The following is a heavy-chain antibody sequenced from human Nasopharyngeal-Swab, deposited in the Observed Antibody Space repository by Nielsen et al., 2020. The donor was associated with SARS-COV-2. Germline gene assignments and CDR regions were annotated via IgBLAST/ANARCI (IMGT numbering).Heavy chain of an antibody. D-gene: IGHD3-16*01. Sequence: WIRQPPGKGLEGSGSIYYRGSTYYNPSLKSRVTISVDTSKNQFSLKLSSVTAADTAVYYYARRVARAPRHEGDYYYGMDVWGQGTTVTVSS. CDR3: ARRVARAPRHEGDYYYGMDV. CDR2: IYYRGST. J-gene: IGHJ6*02. V-gene: IGHV4-39*01.